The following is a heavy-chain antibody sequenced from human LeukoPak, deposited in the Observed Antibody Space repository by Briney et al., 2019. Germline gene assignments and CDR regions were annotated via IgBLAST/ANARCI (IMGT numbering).Heavy chain of an antibody. V-gene: IGHV4-34*01. CDR2: INHSGST. D-gene: IGHD2-15*01. Sequence: SETLSLTCAVYGGSFSGYYWSWLRQPPGKGLEWIGEINHSGSTNYNPSLKSRVTISVDTSKNQFSLKLSSVTAADTAVYYCARHRGYCSGGSCYSDWYFDLWGRGTLVTVSS. CDR3: ARHRGYCSGGSCYSDWYFDL. CDR1: GGSFSGYY. J-gene: IGHJ2*01.